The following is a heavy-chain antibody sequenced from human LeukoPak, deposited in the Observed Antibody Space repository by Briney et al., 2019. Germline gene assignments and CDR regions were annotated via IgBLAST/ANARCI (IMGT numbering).Heavy chain of an antibody. CDR2: ITNDGEST. CDR1: GFKFDDYT. D-gene: IGHD2-8*01. Sequence: GGSLRLSCAASGFKFDDYTMHWVRQAPGKGLEWVALITNDGESTFYADSMRGRFTISRDNTENSLHLQVNSLRVDDTALYHCAAETHMYYHYWGQGTLVTVSS. CDR3: AAETHMYYHY. J-gene: IGHJ4*02. V-gene: IGHV3-43*01.